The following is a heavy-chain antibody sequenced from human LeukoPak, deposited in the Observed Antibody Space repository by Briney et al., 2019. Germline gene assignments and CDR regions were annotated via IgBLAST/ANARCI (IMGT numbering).Heavy chain of an antibody. Sequence: LXLSCAASGFTFSSYSMNWVRQAPGKXLEWVSSISSSSSYIYYADSVKGRFTISRDNAKNSLYLQMNSLRAEDTAVYYCAGVRIAGHYDILVRIDAFDIWGQGTMVTVSS. CDR1: GFTFSSYS. CDR3: AGVRIAGHYDILVRIDAFDI. J-gene: IGHJ3*02. D-gene: IGHD3-9*01. V-gene: IGHV3-21*01. CDR2: ISSSSSYI.